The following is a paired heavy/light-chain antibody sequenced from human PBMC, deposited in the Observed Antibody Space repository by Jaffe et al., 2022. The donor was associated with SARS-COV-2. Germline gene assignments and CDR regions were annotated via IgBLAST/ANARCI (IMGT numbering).Heavy chain of an antibody. D-gene: IGHD6-13*01. J-gene: IGHJ3*01. CDR3: ARDRGSGWYYAFDV. CDR1: GFTFTSYT. V-gene: IGHV3-48*02. Sequence: QLAESGGGQVQPGGSLRLSCTGSGFTFTSYTMNWVRQAPGRGLEWLSSITSSGMTIYYADSVQGRFTISRDNAKKSLYLQMNSLGDDDTAVYFCARDRGSGWYYAFDVWGQGTAVTVS. CDR2: ITSSGMTI.
Light chain of an antibody. J-gene: IGKJ2*01. Sequence: DIQMTQSPSSLSASVGDRVTIACRATETIATYLNWYQHKPGKAPTLLIYTASTLQTGVPSRFSGSGSGTDFTLTIDSLQPEDFATYSCQQSYTTPYTFGQGTKLEIK. CDR1: ETIATY. CDR2: TAS. CDR3: QQSYTTPYT. V-gene: IGKV1-39*01.